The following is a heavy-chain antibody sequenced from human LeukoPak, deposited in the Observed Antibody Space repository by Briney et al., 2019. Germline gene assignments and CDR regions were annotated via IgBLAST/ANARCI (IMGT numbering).Heavy chain of an antibody. CDR1: GYTFIDYG. CDR2: ISTYNGHT. D-gene: IGHD6-13*01. V-gene: IGHV1-18*01. J-gene: IGHJ4*02. CDR3: ARDAAAAGPFDY. Sequence: ASVKVSCKASGYTFIDYGVSWVRQAPGQGLEWMGWISTYNGHTYYAQKLQGRATMTTDTSTSTAYMELRSLRSDDTAVYYCARDAAAAGPFDYWGQGTLVTVSS.